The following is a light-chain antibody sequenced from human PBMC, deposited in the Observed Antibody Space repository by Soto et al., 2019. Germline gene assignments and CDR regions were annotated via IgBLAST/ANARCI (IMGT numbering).Light chain of an antibody. J-gene: IGLJ1*01. Sequence: QSALTQPASVSGSPGQSITISCTGTSSDVGGYNYVSWYQQHPGKAPKLMIYAVSNRPSGVSNRFSGSKSGNTASLTISGLQAEDEADYYCSSYTSSPTYVFGPGTKLTVL. CDR3: SSYTSSPTYV. CDR2: AVS. CDR1: SSDVGGYNY. V-gene: IGLV2-14*01.